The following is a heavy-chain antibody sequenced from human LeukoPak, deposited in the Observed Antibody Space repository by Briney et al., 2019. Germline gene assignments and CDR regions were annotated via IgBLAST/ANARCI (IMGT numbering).Heavy chain of an antibody. CDR1: GFTFGDYA. D-gene: IGHD6-25*01. CDR2: IRSKAYGETA. V-gene: IGHV3-49*03. J-gene: IGHJ6*02. CDR3: VSGSPSYYYGMDV. Sequence: GGSLRLSCTASGFTFGDYAMSWIRQAPGKGLEWVGFIRSKAYGETADYAASVKGRFTISRDDSKAIAYLQMNSLRAEDTAVYYCVSGSPSYYYGMDVWGLGTTITVSS.